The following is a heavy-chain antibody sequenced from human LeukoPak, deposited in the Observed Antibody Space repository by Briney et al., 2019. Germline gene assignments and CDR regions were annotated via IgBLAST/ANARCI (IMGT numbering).Heavy chain of an antibody. J-gene: IGHJ6*02. Sequence: QAGGSLRLSCAASGFTFDDYAMHWVRQAPGKGLEWVSYISSSSSTIYYADSVKGRFTISRDNAKNSLYLQMNSLRAEDTAVYYCARDISVLAYGMDVWGQGTTVTVSS. CDR3: ARDISVLAYGMDV. D-gene: IGHD3-10*01. V-gene: IGHV3-48*03. CDR2: ISSSSSTI. CDR1: GFTFDDYA.